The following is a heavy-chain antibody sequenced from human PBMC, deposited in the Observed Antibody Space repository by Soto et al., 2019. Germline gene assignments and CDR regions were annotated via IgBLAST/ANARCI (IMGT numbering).Heavy chain of an antibody. D-gene: IGHD3-10*01. J-gene: IGHJ4*02. V-gene: IGHV4-4*02. CDR2: IFHDGTA. CDR3: ARLVYDTRLNYMYFDF. Sequence: PSETLSLTCAVSGVSLTSGNWWTWVRQSPQRGLEYIGEIFHDGTANYYPSFERRVAMSVDTSRNQFSLKLTSVTAADTAVYFCARLVYDTRLNYMYFDFWGLGTLVTVSS. CDR1: GVSLTSGNW.